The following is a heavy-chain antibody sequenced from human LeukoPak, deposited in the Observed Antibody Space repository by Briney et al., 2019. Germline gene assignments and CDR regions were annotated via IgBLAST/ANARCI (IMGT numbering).Heavy chain of an antibody. CDR1: GGSISSSSYY. Sequence: PSETLSLTCTVSGGSISSSSYYWGWIRQPPGKGLEWIGSIYYRGSIYYNSSLKSRLTMSVDTSKNQFSLKLSSVTAADTAVYYCATHIVVVPAATTNWFDPWGQGTLVTVSS. CDR3: ATHIVVVPAATTNWFDP. CDR2: IYYRGSI. J-gene: IGHJ5*02. D-gene: IGHD2-2*01. V-gene: IGHV4-39*01.